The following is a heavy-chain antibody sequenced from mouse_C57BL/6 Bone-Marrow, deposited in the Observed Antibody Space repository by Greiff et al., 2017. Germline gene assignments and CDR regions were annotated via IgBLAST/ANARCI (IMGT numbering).Heavy chain of an antibody. CDR1: GYSFTGYY. V-gene: IGHV1-42*01. D-gene: IGHD2-4*01. J-gene: IGHJ3*01. CDR3: ARWRLRRTGGFAY. CDR2: INPSTGGT. Sequence: VQLQQPGAELVMPGASVKLSCKASGYSFTGYYMNWVKQSPEKSLEWIGEINPSTGGTTYNQKFKAKATLTVDKSSSTAYMQLKSLTSEDAAVYYCARWRLRRTGGFAYWGQGTLVTVSA.